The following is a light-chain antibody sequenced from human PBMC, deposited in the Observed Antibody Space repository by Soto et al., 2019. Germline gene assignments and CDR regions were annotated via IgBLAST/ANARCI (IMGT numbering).Light chain of an antibody. J-gene: IGLJ1*01. V-gene: IGLV2-11*01. CDR1: SSDVGGYNY. CDR3: CSYAGSYTFYV. CDR2: DVS. Sequence: QSVLTQPRSVSGSPGQSVTISCTGTSSDVGGYNYVSWYQQYPGTAPKLMIYDVSMRPSGVPDRFSGSKSGNTASLIISGLQAEDEADYYCCSYAGSYTFYVFGTGTKVTVL.